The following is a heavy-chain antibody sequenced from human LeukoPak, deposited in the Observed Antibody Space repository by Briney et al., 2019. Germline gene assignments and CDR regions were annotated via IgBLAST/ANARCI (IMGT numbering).Heavy chain of an antibody. V-gene: IGHV4-59*08. CDR1: GGSIGTYY. CDR2: VYYSGST. CDR3: ARHRGSLSVPFDD. Sequence: PSETLSLTCTVSGGSIGTYYWSWIRQPPGKGLEWIGYVYYSGSTSYNPSLKSRVAISVDTSKNQFSLKLSSVTAADTAVYYCARHRGSLSVPFDDWGWGTLVTVSS. J-gene: IGHJ4*02. D-gene: IGHD1-26*01.